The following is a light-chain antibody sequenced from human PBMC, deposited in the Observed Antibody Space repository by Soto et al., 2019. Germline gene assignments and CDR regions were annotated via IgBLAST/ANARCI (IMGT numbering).Light chain of an antibody. CDR3: AVWDDSHNPLGM. CDR1: SSNIGSNY. Sequence: QAVVTQPPSASGAPGQRVTMSCSGSSSNIGSNYVFWYQQLPGAAPKLLIYRNNQRPSGVPDRFSGSKSGTSASLAISGLRSEDEADYYCAVWDDSHNPLGMFGGGTKLTVL. V-gene: IGLV1-47*01. J-gene: IGLJ3*02. CDR2: RNN.